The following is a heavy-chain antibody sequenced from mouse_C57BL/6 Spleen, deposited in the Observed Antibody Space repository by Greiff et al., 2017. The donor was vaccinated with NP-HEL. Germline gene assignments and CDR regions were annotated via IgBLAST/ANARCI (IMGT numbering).Heavy chain of an antibody. D-gene: IGHD1-1*01. CDR3: ARSLDYFYAMDY. J-gene: IGHJ4*01. V-gene: IGHV1-64*01. CDR1: GYTFTSYW. Sequence: QVQLQQSGAELVKPGASVKLSCKASGYTFTSYWMHWVKQRPGQGLEWIGMIHPNSGSTNYNEKFKSKATLTVDKSSSTAYMQLSSLTSEDSAVYYCARSLDYFYAMDYWGQGTSVTVSS. CDR2: IHPNSGST.